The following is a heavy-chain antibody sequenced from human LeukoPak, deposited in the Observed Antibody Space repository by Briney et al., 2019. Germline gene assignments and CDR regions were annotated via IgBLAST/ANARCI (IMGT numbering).Heavy chain of an antibody. D-gene: IGHD2-21*01. Sequence: ASVKVSCKASGYTFTGYYMHWVRQARGQGLEWMGWINPNSGGTNYAQKFQGRVTMTRDTSISTAYMELSRLRSDDTAVYYCAREACGGDCSELDYWGQGTLVTVSS. CDR1: GYTFTGYY. CDR3: AREACGGDCSELDY. J-gene: IGHJ4*02. CDR2: INPNSGGT. V-gene: IGHV1-2*02.